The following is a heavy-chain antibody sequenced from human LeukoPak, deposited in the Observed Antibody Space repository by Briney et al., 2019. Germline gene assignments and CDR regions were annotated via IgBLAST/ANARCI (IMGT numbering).Heavy chain of an antibody. CDR1: GGTFSSYA. J-gene: IGHJ4*02. CDR2: IIPILGIA. D-gene: IGHD3-10*01. Sequence: SVKVSRKASGGTFSSYAISWVRQAPGQGLEWMGRIIPILGIANYAQKFQGRVTITADKSTSTAYMELSSLRSEDTAVCYCARVTPESYGSGEWGQGTLVTVSS. CDR3: ARVTPESYGSGE. V-gene: IGHV1-69*04.